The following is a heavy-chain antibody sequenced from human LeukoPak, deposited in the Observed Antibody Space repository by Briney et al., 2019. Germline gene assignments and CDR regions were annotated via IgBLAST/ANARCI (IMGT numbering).Heavy chain of an antibody. CDR2: INSDGSST. CDR1: GFTFSSYW. V-gene: IGHV3-74*01. D-gene: IGHD3-22*01. J-gene: IGHJ4*02. CDR3: ARGAKAYYYDSSGYPQ. Sequence: GSLRLSCAASGFTFSSYWMHWVRQAPGKGLVWVSRINSDGSSTSYADSVKGRFTISRDNAKNTLYLQMNSLRAEDTAVYYCARGAKAYYYDSSGYPQWGQGTLVTVSS.